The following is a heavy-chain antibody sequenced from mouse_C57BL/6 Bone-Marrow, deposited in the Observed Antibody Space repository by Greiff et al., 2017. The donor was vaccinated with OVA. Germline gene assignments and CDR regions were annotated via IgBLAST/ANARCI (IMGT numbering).Heavy chain of an antibody. CDR3: ARYCDGNYGFAY. J-gene: IGHJ3*01. Sequence: EVKLVESGGDLVKPGGSLKLSCAASGFTFSSYGMSWVRQTPDKRLEWVATISSGGSYTDYPNSVKGRFTISRDNAKNTLYLQMSSLKSEDTAMYYCARYCDGNYGFAYWGQGTGVTVSA. CDR1: GFTFSSYG. V-gene: IGHV5-6*02. D-gene: IGHD2-1*01. CDR2: ISSGGSYT.